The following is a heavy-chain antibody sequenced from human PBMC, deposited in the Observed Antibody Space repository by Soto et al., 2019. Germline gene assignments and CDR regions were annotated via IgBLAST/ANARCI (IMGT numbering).Heavy chain of an antibody. CDR3: TRDEQQLVAYYYYGMEV. CDR2: IRSKAYGGTT. Sequence: PGGSLRLSCRASGFTFGDYAMSWFRQAPGKGLEWVGFIRSKAYGGTTEYAASVKGRFTISRDDSKSIAYLQMNSLKTEDTAVYYCTRDEQQLVAYYYYGMEVWGQGTTVTVSS. V-gene: IGHV3-49*03. J-gene: IGHJ6*02. D-gene: IGHD6-13*01. CDR1: GFTFGDYA.